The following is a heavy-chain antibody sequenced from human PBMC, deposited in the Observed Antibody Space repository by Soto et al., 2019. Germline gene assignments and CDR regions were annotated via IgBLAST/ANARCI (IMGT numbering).Heavy chain of an antibody. CDR2: IDPSDSQT. CDR1: GYSFAGYW. V-gene: IGHV5-10-1*01. J-gene: IGHJ4*02. Sequence: GESLKISCKGSGYSFAGYWITWVRQKPGKGLEWMGRIDPSDSQTYYSPSFRGHVTISATKSITTVFLQWSNLRASDTAMYYCARQIYDSDTGPNFQYYFDSWGQGTPVTGSS. CDR3: ARQIYDSDTGPNFQYYFDS. D-gene: IGHD3-22*01.